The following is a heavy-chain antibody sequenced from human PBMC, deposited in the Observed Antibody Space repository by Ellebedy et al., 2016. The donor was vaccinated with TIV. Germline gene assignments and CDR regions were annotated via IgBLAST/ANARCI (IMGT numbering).Heavy chain of an antibody. CDR3: AIGGRYYYDSSGYYA. CDR2: IIPILGIA. V-gene: IGHV1-69*04. D-gene: IGHD3-22*01. CDR1: GGTFSSYA. J-gene: IGHJ5*02. Sequence: AASVKVTCKASGGTFSSYAISWVRQAPGQGLEWMGRIIPILGIANYAQKFQGRVTITADKSTSTDYMELSSLGSEDTAVYYRAIGGRYYYDSSGYYAWGQGTLVTVSS.